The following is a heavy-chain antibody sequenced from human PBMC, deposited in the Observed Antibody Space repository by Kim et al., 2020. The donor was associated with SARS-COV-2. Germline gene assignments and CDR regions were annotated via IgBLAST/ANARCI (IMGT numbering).Heavy chain of an antibody. CDR2: IDDSGNT. J-gene: IGHJ6*02. CDR3: ARDYRVEGFWNVFYYYGMDV. CDR1: DGSISIYY. D-gene: IGHD3-3*01. V-gene: IGHV4-59*13. Sequence: SETLSLTCTVTDGSISIYYWSWIRQPPGKGLELIGNIDDSGNTNYNPSLKSRVTMSVDTSKNQFSLKLSSVTAADTAVYYCARDYRVEGFWNVFYYYGMDVWGQGTTVTVSS.